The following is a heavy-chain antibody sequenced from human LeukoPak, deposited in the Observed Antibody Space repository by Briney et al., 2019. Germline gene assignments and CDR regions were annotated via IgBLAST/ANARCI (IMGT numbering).Heavy chain of an antibody. Sequence: GGSLRLSCAASGFTFSSYGMHWVRQAPGKGLEWVAVIWYDGSNKYYADSVKGRFTISRDNSKNTLYLQMNSLRAEDTAVYYCAKGWGWGRSSSSQNFDYWGQGTLVTVSS. D-gene: IGHD6-6*01. V-gene: IGHV3-33*06. CDR3: AKGWGWGRSSSSQNFDY. CDR1: GFTFSSYG. J-gene: IGHJ4*02. CDR2: IWYDGSNK.